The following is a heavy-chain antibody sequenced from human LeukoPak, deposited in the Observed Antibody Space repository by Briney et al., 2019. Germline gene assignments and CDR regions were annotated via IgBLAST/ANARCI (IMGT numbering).Heavy chain of an antibody. Sequence: SETLSLTCTVSGGSISSSSYYWGWIRQPPGKGLEWIGSIYYSGSTYYNPSLKSRVTISVDTSKNQFSLKLSSVTAADTAVYYCARVSPTDSSSWYFQHWGQGTLVTVSS. D-gene: IGHD6-13*01. CDR2: IYYSGST. V-gene: IGHV4-39*07. J-gene: IGHJ1*01. CDR1: GGSISSSSYY. CDR3: ARVSPTDSSSWYFQH.